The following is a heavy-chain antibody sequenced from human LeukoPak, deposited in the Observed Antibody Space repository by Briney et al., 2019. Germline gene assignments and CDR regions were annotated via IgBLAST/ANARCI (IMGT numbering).Heavy chain of an antibody. CDR1: GGSISSYY. V-gene: IGHV4-59*12. D-gene: IGHD1-1*01. Sequence: SETLSLTCTVSGGSISSYYWSWIRQPPGKGLEWIGYIYYSGSTNYNPSLKSRVTISVDTSKNQISLQLNSATPEDTAVYYCARSTGPIDYWGQGTLVTVSS. CDR3: ARSTGPIDY. CDR2: IYYSGST. J-gene: IGHJ4*02.